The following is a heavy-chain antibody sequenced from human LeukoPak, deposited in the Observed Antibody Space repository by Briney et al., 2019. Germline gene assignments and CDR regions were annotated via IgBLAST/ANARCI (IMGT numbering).Heavy chain of an antibody. V-gene: IGHV1-46*01. J-gene: IGHJ4*02. CDR1: GYAFTTYF. Sequence: ASVNVSCKTSGYAFTTYFMHWVRQAPGQGLEWVAIINPIGGSTNYAQKFQGRVTVTSASSTRTVYMELTNPGSDDTAVFYCAKITRNAGHFDYWGQGTLVTVSS. CDR3: AKITRNAGHFDY. D-gene: IGHD6-13*01. CDR2: INPIGGST.